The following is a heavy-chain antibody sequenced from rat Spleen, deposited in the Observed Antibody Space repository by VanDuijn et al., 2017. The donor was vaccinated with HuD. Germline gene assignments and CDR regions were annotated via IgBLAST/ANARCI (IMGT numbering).Heavy chain of an antibody. J-gene: IGHJ2*01. D-gene: IGHD1-7*01. V-gene: IGHV5-29*01. Sequence: EVQLVESGGGLVQPGRSLKLSCAASGFTFSDYGVAWVRQAPTKGLEWVATISYDGSSTYYRDSVKGRFTISRDNAKSTLYLQMDSLRSEDTATYYCARPGYSLFDYWGQAVIVTVSS. CDR3: ARPGYSLFDY. CDR2: ISYDGSST. CDR1: GFTFSDYG.